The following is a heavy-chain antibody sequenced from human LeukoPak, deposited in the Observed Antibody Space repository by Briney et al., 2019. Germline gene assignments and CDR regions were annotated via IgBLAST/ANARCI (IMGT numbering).Heavy chain of an antibody. Sequence: SETLSLTCTVSGGSISSYYWSWIRQPPGKGLEWIGYIYYSGSTNYNPSLKSRVTISVDTSKNQFSLKLSSVTAADTAVYYCARSTTTFLITWGQGTLVTVSS. CDR2: IYYSGST. CDR3: ARSTTTFLIT. CDR1: GGSISSYY. D-gene: IGHD1-1*01. V-gene: IGHV4-59*01. J-gene: IGHJ5*02.